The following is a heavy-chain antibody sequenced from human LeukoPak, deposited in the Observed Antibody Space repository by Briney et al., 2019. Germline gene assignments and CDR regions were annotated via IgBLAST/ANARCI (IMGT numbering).Heavy chain of an antibody. CDR3: ARGGIVPGATADAFEI. CDR1: GYTFSGYY. CDR2: INPNSGGT. D-gene: IGHD2-2*01. J-gene: IGHJ3*02. V-gene: IGHV1-2*02. Sequence: ASVKVSCEASGYTFSGYYLYWVRQAPAQGLEWMGWINPNSGGTNYAQKFQGRVTMARDTSITTAYMELRWLRSDDTAVYYCARGGIVPGATADAFEIWGQGTTVTVS.